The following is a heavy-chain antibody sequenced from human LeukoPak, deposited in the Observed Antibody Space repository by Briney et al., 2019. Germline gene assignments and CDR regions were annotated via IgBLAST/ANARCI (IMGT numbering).Heavy chain of an antibody. J-gene: IGHJ4*02. CDR2: IRSKTDYGTT. CDR1: GFTFSHAW. Sequence: GGSLRLSCAVSGFTFSHAWMSWVRQAPGKGLEWVGRIRSKTDYGTTDYAAPVKGRSTISRDDSKSTLYLEMNSLRVEDTAVYYCATAAYGISGSLDYWGQGTLVTVSS. CDR3: ATAAYGISGSLDY. D-gene: IGHD3-22*01. V-gene: IGHV3-15*01.